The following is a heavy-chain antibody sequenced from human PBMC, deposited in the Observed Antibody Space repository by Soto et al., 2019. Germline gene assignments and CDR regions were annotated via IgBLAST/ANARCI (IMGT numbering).Heavy chain of an antibody. J-gene: IGHJ6*02. CDR1: SYA. D-gene: IGHD3-16*01. CDR2: IIPIFGTA. Sequence: SYAISWVRQAPGQGLEWMGGIIPIFGTANYAQKFQGRVTITADESTSTAYIELSSLRSEDTSVYYCAGHQINMIKLSSNDYYYGMDVGGQGTTVTVSS. CDR3: AGHQINMIKLSSNDYYYGMDV. V-gene: IGHV1-69*01.